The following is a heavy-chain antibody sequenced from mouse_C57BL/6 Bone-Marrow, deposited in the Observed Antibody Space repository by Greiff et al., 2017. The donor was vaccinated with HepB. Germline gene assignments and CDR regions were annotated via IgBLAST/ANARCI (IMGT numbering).Heavy chain of an antibody. V-gene: IGHV14-3*01. Sequence: EVQLQQSVAELVRPGASVKLSCTASGFNIKNTYMHWVKQRPEQGLEWIGRIDPANGNTKYAPKFQGTATITADTSSNTAYLQLSSLTYEDTAIYYCAILYDYDGRSHYWGQGTTLTVSS. CDR1: GFNIKNTY. D-gene: IGHD2-4*01. CDR3: AILYDYDGRSHY. J-gene: IGHJ2*01. CDR2: IDPANGNT.